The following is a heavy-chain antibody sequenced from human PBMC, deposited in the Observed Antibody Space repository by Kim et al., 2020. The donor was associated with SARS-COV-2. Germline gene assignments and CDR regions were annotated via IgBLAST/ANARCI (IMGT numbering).Heavy chain of an antibody. D-gene: IGHD2-8*02. Sequence: GGSLRLSCAASGFTFSSYGMHWVRQAPGKGLEWVAVIWYDGSNKYYADSVKGRFTISRDNSKNTLYLQMNSLRAEDTAVYYCARGSGPPASKYCTGGVCYLDYWGQGTLVTVSS. V-gene: IGHV3-33*01. CDR3: ARGSGPPASKYCTGGVCYLDY. CDR1: GFTFSSYG. CDR2: IWYDGSNK. J-gene: IGHJ4*02.